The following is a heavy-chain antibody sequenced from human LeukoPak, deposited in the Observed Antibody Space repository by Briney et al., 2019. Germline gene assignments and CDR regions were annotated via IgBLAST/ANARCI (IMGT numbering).Heavy chain of an antibody. D-gene: IGHD3-16*01. CDR1: RFTFSTYL. CDR3: ARDRKGGDY. CDR2: IKQDGSEK. J-gene: IGHJ4*02. V-gene: IGHV3-7*01. Sequence: GGSLRLSCAVSRFTFSTYLMSWVRQAPGKGLEWVANIKQDGSEKYYVDSVKGRFTISRDNAKNSLYLQMNSLRVEDTAVYYCARDRKGGDYWGQGTLVTVSS.